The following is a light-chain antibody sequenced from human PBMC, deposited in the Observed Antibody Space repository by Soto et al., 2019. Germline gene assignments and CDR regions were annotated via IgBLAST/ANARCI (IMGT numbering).Light chain of an antibody. CDR1: QSINTW. CDR3: QQYQTYSQ. Sequence: DIQMTQSPSTLSASVGDRVTITCRASQSINTWLAWYQLKPGRAPKLLIYKASTLESGVSSRFSGSGSGTEFTITISSLQHDDFATYDCQQYQTYSQFGQGTRVEIK. CDR2: KAS. J-gene: IGKJ1*01. V-gene: IGKV1-5*03.